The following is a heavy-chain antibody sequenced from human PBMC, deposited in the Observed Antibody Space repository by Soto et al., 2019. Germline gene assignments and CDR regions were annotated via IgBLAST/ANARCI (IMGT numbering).Heavy chain of an antibody. J-gene: IGHJ6*02. Sequence: QVQLQESGPGLVKPSETLSLACSVSGDSVISVRYFWSWIRQPPGKELEWIGHIYDNGGTSYNPSLESRVTISIDTSQNQFSLKLRTLTAADTAVYYCARVLRGAEYAHGLDVWGQGTTVTVSS. D-gene: IGHD2-2*01. CDR1: GDSVISVRYF. V-gene: IGHV4-61*01. CDR3: ARVLRGAEYAHGLDV. CDR2: IYDNGGT.